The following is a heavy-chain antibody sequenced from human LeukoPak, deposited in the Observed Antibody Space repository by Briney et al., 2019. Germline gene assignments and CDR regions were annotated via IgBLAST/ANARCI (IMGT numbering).Heavy chain of an antibody. Sequence: PGGSLRLSCTTSVLSLGSYVMRWLREAPGRGVEWVSFLRSKIYTGATDYAASVKGRFVISRDDSESIAYLQMNSLKTEDPAVYYGTRSRVPYSGGWSSGEQWGQGTLVTV. J-gene: IGHJ1*01. CDR3: TRSRVPYSGGWSSGEQ. CDR1: VLSLGSYV. V-gene: IGHV3-49*03. CDR2: LRSKIYTGAT. D-gene: IGHD6-19*01.